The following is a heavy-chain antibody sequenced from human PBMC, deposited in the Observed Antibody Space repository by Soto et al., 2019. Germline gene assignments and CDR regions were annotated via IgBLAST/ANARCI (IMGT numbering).Heavy chain of an antibody. CDR3: ARVMGAASGGPLAY. CDR2: IYQSGNT. J-gene: IGHJ4*02. V-gene: IGHV4-4*02. Sequence: QVQLQESGPGLVKPSGTLSLTCAVSGGSISTNNWWSWVRRPPGKGLEWIGEIYQSGNTNYNSSLKSRVTISIDKSRNEFSLNVRSVTAADTAVYYCARVMGAASGGPLAYWGQGALVSVSS. D-gene: IGHD2-15*01. CDR1: GGSISTNNW.